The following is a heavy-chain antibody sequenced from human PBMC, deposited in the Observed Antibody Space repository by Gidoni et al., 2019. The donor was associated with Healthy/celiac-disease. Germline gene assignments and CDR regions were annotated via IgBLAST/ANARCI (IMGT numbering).Heavy chain of an antibody. D-gene: IGHD3-16*01. CDR2: IYYSGST. CDR1: GGSLSSSSYY. V-gene: IGHV4-39*01. J-gene: IGHJ4*02. Sequence: QLQLQESGPGLVKPSETLSLTCTVSGGSLSSSSYYWGWIRQPPGKGLEWIGSIYYSGSTYYNPSLKSRVTISVDTSKNQFSLKLSSVTAADTAVYYCARLSRVGAAFDYWGQGTLVTVSS. CDR3: ARLSRVGAAFDY.